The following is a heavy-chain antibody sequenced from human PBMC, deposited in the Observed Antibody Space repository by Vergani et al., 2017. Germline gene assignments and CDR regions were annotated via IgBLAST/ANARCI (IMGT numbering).Heavy chain of an antibody. Sequence: EVQLVESGGGLVQPGGSLRLSCAASGFTFSSYWMSWVRQAPGKGLEWVANIKQDGSDKYYVDSVKGRFTISRDNAKNSLYLQMNSLRAEDTAVYYCARDLYSYGMYYYGMDVWGQGTTVTVSS. CDR1: GFTFSSYW. D-gene: IGHD5-18*01. CDR2: IKQDGSDK. J-gene: IGHJ6*02. V-gene: IGHV3-7*01. CDR3: ARDLYSYGMYYYGMDV.